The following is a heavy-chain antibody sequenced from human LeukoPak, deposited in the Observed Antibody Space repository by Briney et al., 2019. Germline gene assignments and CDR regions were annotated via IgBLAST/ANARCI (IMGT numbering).Heavy chain of an antibody. J-gene: IGHJ5*02. CDR3: ASAPGGSGSYLHWFDP. V-gene: IGHV4-34*01. Sequence: SETLSLTCAVYGGSFSGYCWSWIRQPPGKGLEWIGEINHSGSTNYNPSLKSRVTISVDTSKNQFSLKLSSVTAADTAVYYCASAPGGSGSYLHWFDPWGQGTLVTVSS. CDR1: GGSFSGYC. D-gene: IGHD3-10*01. CDR2: INHSGST.